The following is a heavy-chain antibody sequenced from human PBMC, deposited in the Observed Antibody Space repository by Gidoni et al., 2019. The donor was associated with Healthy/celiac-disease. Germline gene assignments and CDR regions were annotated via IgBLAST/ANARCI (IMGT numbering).Heavy chain of an antibody. V-gene: IGHV4-39*01. CDR2: IYYSGST. CDR3: ATPGGYDILTHDY. Sequence: QLQLQESGPGLVKPSETLSLTCTVSGGSISSSSYYWGWIRQPPGKGLEWIGSIYYSGSTYYNPSLKSRVTISVDTSKNQFSLKLSSVTAADTAVYYCATPGGYDILTHDYWGQGTLVTVSS. CDR1: GGSISSSSYY. J-gene: IGHJ4*02. D-gene: IGHD3-9*01.